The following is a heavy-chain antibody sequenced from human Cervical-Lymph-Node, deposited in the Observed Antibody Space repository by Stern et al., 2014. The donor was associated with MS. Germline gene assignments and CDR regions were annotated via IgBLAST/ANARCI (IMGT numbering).Heavy chain of an antibody. CDR2: ISAYNGNT. D-gene: IGHD2-2*01. Sequence: DQLVESGAEVKKPGASVKVSCKASGYTFTSYGISWVRQAPGQGLEWMGWISAYNGNTNYAQKLQGRVTMTTDTSTSTAYMELRSLRSDDTAVYYCARDQVVVVPAAPNWFDPWGQGTLVTVSS. J-gene: IGHJ5*02. V-gene: IGHV1-18*01. CDR3: ARDQVVVVPAAPNWFDP. CDR1: GYTFTSYG.